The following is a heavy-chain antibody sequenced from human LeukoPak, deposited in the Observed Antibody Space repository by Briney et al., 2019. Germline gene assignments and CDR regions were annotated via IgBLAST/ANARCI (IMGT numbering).Heavy chain of an antibody. Sequence: ASVKVSCKASGYTFTSYGISWVRQAPGQGLEWMGWISAYNGNTNYAQKLQGRVTMTTDTSTSTAYMELRSLRSDDTAVYYCARGTSTHSSGCYAIDYWGQGTLVTVSS. CDR3: ARGTSTHSSGCYAIDY. CDR2: ISAYNGNT. V-gene: IGHV1-18*01. D-gene: IGHD3-22*01. CDR1: GYTFTSYG. J-gene: IGHJ4*02.